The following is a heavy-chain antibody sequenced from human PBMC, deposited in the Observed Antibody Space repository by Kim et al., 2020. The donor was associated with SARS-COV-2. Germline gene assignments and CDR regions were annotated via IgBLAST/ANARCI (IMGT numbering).Heavy chain of an antibody. Sequence: ASVKVSCKASGYTFTSYGISWVRQAPGQGLEWMGWISAYNGNTNYAQKLQGRVTMTTDTSTSTAYMELRSLRSDDTAVYYCARDKDIVVVVAAIHHYSYGMDVWGQGTTVTVSS. V-gene: IGHV1-18*01. J-gene: IGHJ6*02. CDR1: GYTFTSYG. D-gene: IGHD2-15*01. CDR3: ARDKDIVVVVAAIHHYSYGMDV. CDR2: ISAYNGNT.